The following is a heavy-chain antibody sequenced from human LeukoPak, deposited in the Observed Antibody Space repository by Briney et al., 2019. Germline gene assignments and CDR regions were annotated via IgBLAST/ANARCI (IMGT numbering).Heavy chain of an antibody. CDR2: IYYSGST. D-gene: IGHD6-13*01. Sequence: SRTLSLTCTVSGGSISSGGFYWSWIRQHPGKGLEWIGYIYYSGSTYYNPSLKSRVTISVDTSKNQFSLKLSSVTAADTAVYYCARGRGQLVGYWGQGTLVTVSS. V-gene: IGHV4-31*03. J-gene: IGHJ4*02. CDR3: ARGRGQLVGY. CDR1: GGSISSGGFY.